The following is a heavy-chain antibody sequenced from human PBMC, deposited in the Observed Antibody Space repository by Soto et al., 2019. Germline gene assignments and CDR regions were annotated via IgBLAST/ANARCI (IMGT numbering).Heavy chain of an antibody. Sequence: GGSLRLSCAASGFTFSSYAMSWVRQAPGKGLEWVSAISGSGGSTYYADSVKGRFTISRDNSKNTLYLQMNSLRAEDTAVYYCARYCSGGSCYSGYYYGMDVWAQGTTVPVSS. J-gene: IGHJ6*02. CDR3: ARYCSGGSCYSGYYYGMDV. CDR2: ISGSGGST. D-gene: IGHD2-15*01. CDR1: GFTFSSYA. V-gene: IGHV3-23*01.